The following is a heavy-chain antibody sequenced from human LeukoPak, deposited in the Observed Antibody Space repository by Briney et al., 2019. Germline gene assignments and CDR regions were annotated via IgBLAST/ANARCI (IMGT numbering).Heavy chain of an antibody. V-gene: IGHV3-23*01. CDR2: ISDSGGNT. CDR3: ARGMIGYAY. CDR1: GLTFSSFG. J-gene: IGHJ4*02. Sequence: PGGSLRLSCAASGLTFSSFGMSWVRQAPGKGLEWVSSISDSGGNTYYAASVKGRFTISRDNSKNTLYLQMNSLRAEDTAVYYCARGMIGYAYWGQGTLVTVSS. D-gene: IGHD2-15*01.